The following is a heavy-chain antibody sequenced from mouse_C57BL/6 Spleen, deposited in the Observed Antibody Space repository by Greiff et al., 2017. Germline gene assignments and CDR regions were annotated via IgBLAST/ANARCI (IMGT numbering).Heavy chain of an antibody. V-gene: IGHV1-50*01. CDR2: IDPSDSYT. CDR1: GYTFTSYW. J-gene: IGHJ4*01. CDR3: ERKRIYDGYPYAMDY. Sequence: QVQLQQRGAELVKPGASVKLSCKASGYTFTSYWMQWVKQRPGQGLEWIGEIDPSDSYTNYNQKFKGKGTLTVDTASSTAYMQLSNLTSEDSAVFYCERKRIYDGYPYAMDYWGQGTSVTVSS. D-gene: IGHD2-3*01.